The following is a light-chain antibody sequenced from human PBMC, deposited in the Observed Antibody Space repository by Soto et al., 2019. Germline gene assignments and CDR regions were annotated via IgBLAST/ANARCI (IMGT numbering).Light chain of an antibody. J-gene: IGLJ1*01. CDR3: SSYTSSSTYV. V-gene: IGLV2-14*01. CDR1: SSDVGGYNY. Sequence: QSVLTQPASVSGSPGQSITISCTGTSSDVGGYNYVSWYQQYPGKAPKLKIYEVSNRPSGVSNRFSGSKSGNTASLTISGLQAEDEADYYCSSYTSSSTYVFGTGTQLTVL. CDR2: EVS.